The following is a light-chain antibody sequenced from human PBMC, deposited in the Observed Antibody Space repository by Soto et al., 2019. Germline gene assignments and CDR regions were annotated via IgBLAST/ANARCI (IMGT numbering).Light chain of an antibody. Sequence: EIVLTQSSATLSLTPGERATLSCRASQSVSSYLAWYQQKPGQAPRLLIYDASNRATGIPARFSGSGSGTDFTLTISSLEPEDVAVYYCQQRSKFGQGTKV. CDR1: QSVSSY. V-gene: IGKV3-11*01. J-gene: IGKJ1*01. CDR3: QQRSK. CDR2: DAS.